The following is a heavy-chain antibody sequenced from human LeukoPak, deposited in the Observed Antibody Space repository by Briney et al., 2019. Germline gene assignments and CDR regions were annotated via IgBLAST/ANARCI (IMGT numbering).Heavy chain of an antibody. J-gene: IGHJ4*02. CDR3: AKDSIETMIVVVPFDY. D-gene: IGHD3-22*01. CDR1: GFTFSSYG. CDR2: ISYDGSNK. V-gene: IGHV3-30*18. Sequence: GGSLRLSCAASGFTFSSYGMHWVRQAPGKGLEWVAVISYDGSNKYYADSVKGRFTISRDNSKNTPYLQMNSLRAEDTAVYYCAKDSIETMIVVVPFDYWGQGTLVTVSS.